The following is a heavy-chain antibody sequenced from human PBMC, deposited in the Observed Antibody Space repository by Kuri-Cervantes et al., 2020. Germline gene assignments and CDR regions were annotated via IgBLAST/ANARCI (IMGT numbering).Heavy chain of an antibody. CDR2: IKQIGSEK. D-gene: IGHD3-22*01. V-gene: IGHV3-7*04. CDR1: GFTFSSYW. CDR3: ARERRLVVQAR. J-gene: IGHJ4*02. Sequence: GGSLRLSCAASGFTFSSYWMSWVRQAPGKGLEWVANIKQIGSEKYYVDSVKGRFTISRDNAKNSLYLQMNSLRAEDTAVYYCARERRLVVQARWGQGTLVTVSS.